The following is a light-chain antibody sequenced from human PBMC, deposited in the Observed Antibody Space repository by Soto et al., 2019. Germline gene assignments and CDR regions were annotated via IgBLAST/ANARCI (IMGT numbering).Light chain of an antibody. Sequence: DIVMTQSPDSLAVSLGERATINCKSSQSVLYSSNNKNYLAWYQQKPGQPPKLLVYWGSTRGSGVPDRFSGSGSGADFTLTISSLQDDDVAVYYCQQYYSSHTFGQGTRLEI. CDR1: QSVLYSSNNKNY. J-gene: IGKJ5*01. CDR2: WGS. CDR3: QQYYSSHT. V-gene: IGKV4-1*01.